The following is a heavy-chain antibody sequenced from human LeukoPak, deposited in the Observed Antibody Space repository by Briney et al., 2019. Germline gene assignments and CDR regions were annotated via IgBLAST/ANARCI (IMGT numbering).Heavy chain of an antibody. V-gene: IGHV1-2*02. D-gene: IGHD5-24*01. CDR2: INPNSGGT. CDR3: AREFGRWLQLGNY. Sequence: ASVKVCCKASGYTFTAYLMHWVPQAPGQGLEWMGWINPNSGGTNYAQKFQGRFTMTRDTSISTAYMQLSRLGSDDTAVYFCAREFGRWLQLGNYWGQGTLVTVSS. J-gene: IGHJ4*02. CDR1: GYTFTAYL.